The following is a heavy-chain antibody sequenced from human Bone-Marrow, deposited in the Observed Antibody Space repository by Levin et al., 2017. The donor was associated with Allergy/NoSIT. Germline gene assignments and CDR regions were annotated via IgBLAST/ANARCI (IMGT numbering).Heavy chain of an antibody. CDR3: AKGAGWVAGAVALI. D-gene: IGHD6-19*01. CDR2: ISGSGTST. V-gene: IGHV3-23*01. J-gene: IGHJ4*02. Sequence: GESLKISCVASGFTFSSYAMSWVRQAPGKGLDWVSAISGSGTSTYYADSVKGRFTISRDNSMTTLYLQMNSLRAEDTAVYYCAKGAGWVAGAVALIWGQGTLVTVSS. CDR1: GFTFSSYA.